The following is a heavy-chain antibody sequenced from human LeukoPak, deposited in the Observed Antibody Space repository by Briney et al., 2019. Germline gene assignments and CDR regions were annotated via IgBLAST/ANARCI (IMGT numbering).Heavy chain of an antibody. CDR3: AREHSGYDFPGRDYYYMDV. CDR2: IHTSGST. V-gene: IGHV4-61*09. J-gene: IGHJ6*03. D-gene: IGHD5-12*01. Sequence: PSETLSLTCTVSGGSISSGSYYWSWIRQPAGKGLEWIGHIHTSGSTNYNPSLKSRVTISTDTSKKQISLNLSSVTAADTAVYYCAREHSGYDFPGRDYYYMDVWGKGTTVTVSS. CDR1: GGSISSGSYY.